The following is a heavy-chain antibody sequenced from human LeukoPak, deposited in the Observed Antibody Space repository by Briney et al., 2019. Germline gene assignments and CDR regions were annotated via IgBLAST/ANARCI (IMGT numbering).Heavy chain of an antibody. CDR3: ARGVTGGWYGDFQH. CDR1: GGSISSSGYF. CDR2: IYYSGST. D-gene: IGHD6-19*01. V-gene: IGHV4-61*08. Sequence: PSETLSLTCTVSGGSISSSGYFWIWIRQPPGKGLEWIGYIYYSGSTNYNPSLKSRVTISVDTSKNQFSLKLSSVTAADAAVYYCARGVTGGWYGDFQHWGQGALVTVSS. J-gene: IGHJ1*01.